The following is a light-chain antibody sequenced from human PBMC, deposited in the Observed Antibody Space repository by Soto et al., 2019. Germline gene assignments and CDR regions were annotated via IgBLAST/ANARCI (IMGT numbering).Light chain of an antibody. CDR3: QQRSNWPMYT. Sequence: EIVLPQSPATLSLSPGERATLSCRASQSVSSYLAWYQQKPGQAPRLLIYDASNRATGIPARFSGSGSGTDFTLTIGSLEPEDCAVYYCQQRSNWPMYTFGEGTKLEIK. V-gene: IGKV3-11*01. J-gene: IGKJ2*01. CDR1: QSVSSY. CDR2: DAS.